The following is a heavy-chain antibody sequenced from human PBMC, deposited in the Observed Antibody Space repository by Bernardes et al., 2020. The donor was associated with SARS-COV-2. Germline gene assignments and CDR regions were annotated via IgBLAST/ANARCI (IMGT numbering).Heavy chain of an antibody. CDR2: ISSSSSYI. V-gene: IGHV3-21*01. D-gene: IGHD2-21*02. CDR3: EVTAIYNDAFDI. J-gene: IGHJ3*02. Sequence: GGSLRLSCAASGFTFSSYSMNWVRQAPGKGLEWVSSISSSSSYIYYADSVKGRFTISRDNAKNSLYLQMNSLRAEDTAVYYCEVTAIYNDAFDIWGQGTMVTVSS. CDR1: GFTFSSYS.